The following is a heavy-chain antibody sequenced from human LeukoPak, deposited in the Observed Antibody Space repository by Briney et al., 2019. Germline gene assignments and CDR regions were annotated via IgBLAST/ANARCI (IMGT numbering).Heavy chain of an antibody. J-gene: IGHJ6*03. D-gene: IGHD6-19*01. Sequence: GGSLRLSCAASGFTFSSYAMSWVRQAPGKGLEWVSAITGSGDITDYANSVKGRFTISRDNAENSLYLQMNSLRDEDTAVYYCARDPYSGGYGAYYYYYMDVWGKGTTVTVSS. CDR1: GFTFSSYA. V-gene: IGHV3-23*01. CDR2: ITGSGDIT. CDR3: ARDPYSGGYGAYYYYYMDV.